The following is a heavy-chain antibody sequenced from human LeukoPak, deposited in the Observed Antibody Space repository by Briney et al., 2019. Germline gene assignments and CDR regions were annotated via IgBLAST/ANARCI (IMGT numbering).Heavy chain of an antibody. CDR1: GGSISSYY. D-gene: IGHD4-23*01. Sequence: SETLSLTCIVSGGSISSYYWSWIRQPPGKGLEWIGYIYHSGSTYYNPSLKSRVTISVDRSKNQFSLKLSSVTAADTAVYYCARGGNSPTDYWYFDLWGRGTLVTVSS. CDR3: ARGGNSPTDYWYFDL. V-gene: IGHV4-59*12. CDR2: IYHSGST. J-gene: IGHJ2*01.